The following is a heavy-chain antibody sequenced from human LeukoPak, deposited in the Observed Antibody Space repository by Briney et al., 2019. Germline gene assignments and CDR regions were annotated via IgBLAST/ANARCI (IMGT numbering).Heavy chain of an antibody. CDR3: ARGRSITLLRGVAMSDGFDI. V-gene: IGHV3-21*01. D-gene: IGHD3-10*01. Sequence: GGSLRLSCAASGFTFSSYSMNWVRQAPGKGLEWVSFIDTSGTYIYYGDSMKGRFSISRDNAKNSLSLQMNGLRAEDTAVYYCARGRSITLLRGVAMSDGFDIWGQGTMVTVSS. CDR1: GFTFSSYS. J-gene: IGHJ3*02. CDR2: IDTSGTYI.